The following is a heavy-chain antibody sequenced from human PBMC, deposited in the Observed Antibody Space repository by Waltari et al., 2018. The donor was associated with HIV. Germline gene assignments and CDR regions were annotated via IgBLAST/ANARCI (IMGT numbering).Heavy chain of an antibody. CDR2: IYYSGST. J-gene: IGHJ5*02. CDR3: ARQQYCSGGSCPYNWFDP. CDR1: GGSISSSSYY. D-gene: IGHD2-15*01. V-gene: IGHV4-39*01. Sequence: QLQLQESGPGLVKPSETLSLTCTVSGGSISSSSYYWGWIRQPPGKGLEWIRSIYYSGSTYYNPSLKSRVTISVDTSKNQFSLKLSSVTAADTAVYYCARQQYCSGGSCPYNWFDPWGQGTLVTVSS.